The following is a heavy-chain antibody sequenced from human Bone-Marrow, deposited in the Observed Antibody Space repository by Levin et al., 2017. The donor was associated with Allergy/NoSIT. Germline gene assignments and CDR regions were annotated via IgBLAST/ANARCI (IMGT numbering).Heavy chain of an antibody. CDR1: GGSISSDYYS. Sequence: LRLSCAVSGGSISSDYYSWTWIRQPPGKGLEWIGSIYHTGRTYYNPSLKSRVTISVDRSKNQFSLQLSSVTAADSAVFYCARGVGESGYDHYYFGMDVWGQGTTVTVSS. CDR3: ARGVGESGYDHYYFGMDV. CDR2: IYHTGRT. J-gene: IGHJ6*02. V-gene: IGHV4-30-2*01. D-gene: IGHD5-12*01.